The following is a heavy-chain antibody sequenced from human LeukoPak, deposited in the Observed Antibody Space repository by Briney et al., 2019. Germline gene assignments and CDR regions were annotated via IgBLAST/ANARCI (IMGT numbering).Heavy chain of an antibody. V-gene: IGHV3-11*01. J-gene: IGHJ4*02. D-gene: IGHD6-13*01. CDR1: GFTFSDYY. Sequence: PGGSLRLSCAASGFTFSDYYMSWIRQAPGKGLEWVSYISSSGSTIYYADSVKGRFTISRDNAKNSLSLQMNSLRAEDTAVYYCARDPLYSSSWYYFDYWGQGTLVTVSS. CDR3: ARDPLYSSSWYYFDY. CDR2: ISSSGSTI.